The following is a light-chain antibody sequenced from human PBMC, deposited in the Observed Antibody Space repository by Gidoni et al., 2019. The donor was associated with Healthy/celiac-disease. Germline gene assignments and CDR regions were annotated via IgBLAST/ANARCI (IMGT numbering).Light chain of an antibody. CDR1: QGISSY. V-gene: IGKV1-8*01. Sequence: AIRMTQSPSSFSASTGDRVTITCRASQGISSYLAWYQQKPGKAPKLLIYAASTLQSGVPSRFSGSGSGTDFTLTISCLQSEDFATYYCQQYYSYPRGFTFGPXTKVDIK. J-gene: IGKJ3*01. CDR3: QQYYSYPRGFT. CDR2: AAS.